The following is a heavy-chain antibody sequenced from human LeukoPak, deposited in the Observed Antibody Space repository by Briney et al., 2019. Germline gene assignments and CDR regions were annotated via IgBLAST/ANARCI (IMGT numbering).Heavy chain of an antibody. J-gene: IGHJ6*03. D-gene: IGHD6-13*01. CDR3: ARQQVYGITAAGPAISYYYYYMDV. V-gene: IGHV5-51*01. CDR2: IYPGDSDT. Sequence: GESLKISCKGSGYSFTSYWIGWVRQMPGKGLEWMGIIYPGDSDTRYSPSFQGQVTISADKSISTAFLQWSSLKASDTAMYYCARQQVYGITAAGPAISYYYYYMDVWGKGTTVTISS. CDR1: GYSFTSYW.